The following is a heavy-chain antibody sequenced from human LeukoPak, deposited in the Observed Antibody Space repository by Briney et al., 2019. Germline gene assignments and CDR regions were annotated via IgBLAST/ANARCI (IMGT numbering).Heavy chain of an antibody. Sequence: PSETLSLTCAVYGGSFSGYYWSWIRQPPGKGLEWIGEINHSGSTNYNPSLKSRVTISVDTSKNQFSLKLSSVTAADTAVYYCAAGWGTIFGSNAFDTWGQGTMVTVSS. V-gene: IGHV4-34*01. CDR2: INHSGST. CDR1: GGSFSGYY. CDR3: AAGWGTIFGSNAFDT. J-gene: IGHJ3*02. D-gene: IGHD3-3*01.